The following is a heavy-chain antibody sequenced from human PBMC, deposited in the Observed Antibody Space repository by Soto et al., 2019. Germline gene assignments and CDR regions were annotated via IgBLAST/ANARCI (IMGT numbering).Heavy chain of an antibody. J-gene: IGHJ5*02. D-gene: IGHD5-12*01. CDR1: GITYTTYA. Sequence: QVQVVQSGAEVKKPGASVKVSCKASGITYTTYAIHWVRQAPGQGLEWMGWINTGNGNTRYSQRFQGRVTLTTDTSARTAYMDLSSLTSEDTAVYYCARAISGYVTWDQGTLITVSS. V-gene: IGHV1-3*04. CDR3: ARAISGYVT. CDR2: INTGNGNT.